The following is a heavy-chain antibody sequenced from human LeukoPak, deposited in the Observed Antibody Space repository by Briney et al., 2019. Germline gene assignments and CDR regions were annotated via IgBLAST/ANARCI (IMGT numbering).Heavy chain of an antibody. CDR1: GFTFSSYW. J-gene: IGHJ4*02. CDR2: IWYDGSNK. Sequence: GGSLRLSCAASGFTFSSYWMSWVRQAPGKGLEWVAVIWYDGSNKYYADSVKGRFTISRDNSKNTLYLQMNSLRAEDTAVYYCARDGVRTMVRGVIMPPQNWGQGTLVTVSS. D-gene: IGHD3-10*01. V-gene: IGHV3-33*08. CDR3: ARDGVRTMVRGVIMPPQN.